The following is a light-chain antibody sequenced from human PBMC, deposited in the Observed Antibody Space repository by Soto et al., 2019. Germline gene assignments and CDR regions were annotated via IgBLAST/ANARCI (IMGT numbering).Light chain of an antibody. V-gene: IGLV2-14*03. CDR1: SSDIGGYKD. CDR3: CSYRSGTSPYYV. Sequence: QSVLTQPASVSGSPGQSITISCTGTSSDIGGYKDVSWYQQHPGKAPQVLIFEVSYRPYGISNRFSGSKSGNVASLTISGLQAEDEAEYYCCSYRSGTSPYYVFGTGTKLTVL. CDR2: EVS. J-gene: IGLJ1*01.